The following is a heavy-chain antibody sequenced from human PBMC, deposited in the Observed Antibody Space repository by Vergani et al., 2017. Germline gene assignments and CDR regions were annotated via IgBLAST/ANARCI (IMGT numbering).Heavy chain of an antibody. CDR1: GDSLTSDFFY. D-gene: IGHD2/OR15-2a*01. CDR2: VHSSGST. CDR3: ARGCASNRCPTRGTFEI. Sequence: QVQLQESGPGPVKPSQTLSLTCSVSGDSLTSDFFYWTWIRQPAGTRLEWIGRVHSSGSTHYNPSLEGRVSVSMDTAKNEFSLALQSVTAADTAVYFCARGCASNRCPTRGTFEIWGRGTLVTVSS. J-gene: IGHJ3*02. V-gene: IGHV4-61*02.